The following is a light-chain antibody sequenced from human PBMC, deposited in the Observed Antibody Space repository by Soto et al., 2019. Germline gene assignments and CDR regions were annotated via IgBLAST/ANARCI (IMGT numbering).Light chain of an antibody. J-gene: IGLJ3*02. CDR3: CSFARGSTLV. CDR1: SSDVGSYNL. CDR2: EGS. V-gene: IGLV2-23*01. Sequence: QSAMTQPASVSGSPEQSITISCTGTSSDVGSYNLVSWYQQHPGNAPKLMIYEGSKRPSGVSNRFFGSKSGNTASLTISGLQAEDEADYYCCSFARGSTLVFGGGTKVTVL.